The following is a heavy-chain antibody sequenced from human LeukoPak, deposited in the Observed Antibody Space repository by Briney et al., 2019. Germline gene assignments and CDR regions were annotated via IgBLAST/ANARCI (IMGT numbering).Heavy chain of an antibody. Sequence: GGSLRLSCAASGFTFSSYGMHWVGQAPGKGLEWVAVISYDGSNKYYADSVKGRFTISRDNSKNTLYLQMSSLRAEDTAVYYCAKGRGIYDRSSYDYWGQGTLVTVSS. CDR2: ISYDGSNK. CDR3: AKGRGIYDRSSYDY. V-gene: IGHV3-30*18. D-gene: IGHD3-9*01. J-gene: IGHJ4*02. CDR1: GFTFSSYG.